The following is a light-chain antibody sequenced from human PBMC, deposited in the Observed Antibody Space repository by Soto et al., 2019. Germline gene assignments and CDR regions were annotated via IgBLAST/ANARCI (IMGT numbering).Light chain of an antibody. V-gene: IGLV2-11*01. CDR1: SSDVGGYNY. J-gene: IGLJ1*01. CDR2: HVN. CDR3: SSYAGSYTYV. Sequence: QSVLTQPASVSGSPGQSITISCTGSSSDVGGYNYVAWYQQHPGKAPKLILYHVNKRPSGVPDRFSGSKSGNTASLTISGLQAEDEADYFCSSYAGSYTYVFATGTKVPS.